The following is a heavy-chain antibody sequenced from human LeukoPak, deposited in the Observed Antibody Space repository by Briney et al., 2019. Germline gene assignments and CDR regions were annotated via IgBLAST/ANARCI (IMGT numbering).Heavy chain of an antibody. V-gene: IGHV4-34*01. J-gene: IGHJ4*02. D-gene: IGHD1-26*01. CDR3: ARWAVGATFDY. CDR1: GGSFSGYY. Sequence: ETLSLTCAVYGGSFSGYYWNWIRQPPGKGLEWIGEINHSGSTNYNPSLKSRVTISVDTSKNQFSLKLSSVTAADTAVYYCARWAVGATFDYWGQGTLVTVSS. CDR2: INHSGST.